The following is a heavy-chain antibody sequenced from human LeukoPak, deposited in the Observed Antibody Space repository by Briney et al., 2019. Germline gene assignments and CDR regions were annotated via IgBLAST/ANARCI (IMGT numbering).Heavy chain of an antibody. D-gene: IGHD3-22*01. CDR2: IIPILGIA. CDR1: GGTFSSYA. CDR3: ARGYYYDSSGPIS. V-gene: IGHV1-69*04. Sequence: SVKVSCKASGGTFSSYAISWVRQAPGQGLEWMGRIIPILGIANYAQKFQGRVTITADKSTSTAYMELSSLRSEDTAVYYCARGYYYDSSGPISWSQGTLVTVSS. J-gene: IGHJ4*02.